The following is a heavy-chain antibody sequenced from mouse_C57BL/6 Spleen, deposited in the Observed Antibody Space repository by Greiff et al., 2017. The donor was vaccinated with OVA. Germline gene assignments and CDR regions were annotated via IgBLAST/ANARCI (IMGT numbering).Heavy chain of an antibody. CDR2: IWSGGST. CDR3: ARGRPHEGYFDY. J-gene: IGHJ2*01. CDR1: GFSLTSYG. V-gene: IGHV2-2*01. Sequence: VQLQQSGPGLVQPSQSLSITCTVSGFSLTSYGVHWVRQSPGKGLEWLGVIWSGGSTDYNAAFISRLSISKDNSKSQVFFKMNSLQADDTAIYYCARGRPHEGYFDYWGQGTTLTVSS.